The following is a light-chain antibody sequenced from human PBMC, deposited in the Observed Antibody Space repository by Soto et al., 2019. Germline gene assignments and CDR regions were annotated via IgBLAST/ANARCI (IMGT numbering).Light chain of an antibody. V-gene: IGKV1-39*01. J-gene: IGKJ4*01. CDR3: QQSYSNPRT. CDR2: GAS. Sequence: DLQMTQSPSSLSASVGDRVTITCRASQYISSYLNWYQQKPGKAPKSLIYGASSLESGVPSRFSGSGSGTEFTLTITSLQREDLGTYYCQQSYSNPRTFGGGTKVEIK. CDR1: QYISSY.